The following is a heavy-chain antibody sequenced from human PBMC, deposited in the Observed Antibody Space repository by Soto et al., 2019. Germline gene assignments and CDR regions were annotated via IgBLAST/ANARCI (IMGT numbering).Heavy chain of an antibody. CDR3: ASYLIFYNWFDP. D-gene: IGHD3-3*01. CDR2: IYHSGST. CDR1: GGSISSGGYS. J-gene: IGHJ5*02. Sequence: QLQLQESGSGLVKPSQTLSLTCAVSGGSISSGGYSGAWIRQPPGKGLEWIGYIYHSGSTYYNPSLKSRVTISVDRPKNQFSLKLSSVTAADMAVYYCASYLIFYNWFDPWGQGTLDTVSS. V-gene: IGHV4-30-2*01.